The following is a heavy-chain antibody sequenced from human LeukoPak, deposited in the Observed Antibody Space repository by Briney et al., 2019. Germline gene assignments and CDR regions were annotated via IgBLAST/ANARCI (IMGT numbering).Heavy chain of an antibody. CDR2: IFYSGSA. J-gene: IGHJ4*02. CDR3: ARGSTLIRGFDY. V-gene: IGHV4-31*03. Sequence: PSQTLSLTSTVSGGSISSGDYYWNWIRQHPEKSLEWIGYIFYSGSAYYNPSLKSRVTISVDTSKNQFSLKLSSVTAADTAVYYCARGSTLIRGFDYWGQGTLVTVSS. D-gene: IGHD3-10*01. CDR1: GGSISSGDYY.